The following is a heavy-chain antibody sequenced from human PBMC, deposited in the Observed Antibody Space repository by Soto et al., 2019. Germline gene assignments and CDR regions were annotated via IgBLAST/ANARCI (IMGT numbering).Heavy chain of an antibody. CDR3: ARWVVPAAWVWWFDAFDI. D-gene: IGHD2-2*01. CDR2: IYPGDSDT. Sequence: GESLKISCKGSGYSFTSYWIGWVRQMPGKGLEWMGIIYPGDSDTRNSPSFQGQVTISADKSISTAYLQWSSLKASDTAMYYCARWVVPAAWVWWFDAFDIWGQGTMVTVSS. V-gene: IGHV5-51*01. CDR1: GYSFTSYW. J-gene: IGHJ3*02.